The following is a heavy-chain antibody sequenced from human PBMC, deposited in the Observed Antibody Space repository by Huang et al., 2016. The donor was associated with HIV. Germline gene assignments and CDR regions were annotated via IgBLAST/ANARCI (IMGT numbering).Heavy chain of an antibody. CDR2: IYFSGGT. Sequence: QVQLQESGPGLVKPSETLSLSCTVSGDSVSSASYYWSWIRQPPGRGLEWIGYIYFSGGTNYNPSRKSRGTISIDTSKNQFSLRLSSVTAADTAVYYCVSHGSGTADYWGQGTLVTVSS. CDR1: GDSVSSASYY. D-gene: IGHD3-10*01. J-gene: IGHJ4*02. V-gene: IGHV4-61*01. CDR3: VSHGSGTADY.